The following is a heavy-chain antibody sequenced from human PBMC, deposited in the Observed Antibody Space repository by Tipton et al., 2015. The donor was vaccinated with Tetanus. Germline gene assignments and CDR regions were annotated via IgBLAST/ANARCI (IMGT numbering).Heavy chain of an antibody. J-gene: IGHJ4*02. Sequence: QLVQSGAEVKKPGESLKISCKGSGYTFTGYYMHWVRQAPGQGLEWMGWINPNSGGTNYAQKFQGRVTMTRDTSISTAYMELSRLRSDDTAVYYCARENSGYVRFPDYWGQGTLVTVSS. CDR2: INPNSGGT. CDR3: ARENSGYVRFPDY. CDR1: GYTFTGYY. V-gene: IGHV1-2*02. D-gene: IGHD5-12*01.